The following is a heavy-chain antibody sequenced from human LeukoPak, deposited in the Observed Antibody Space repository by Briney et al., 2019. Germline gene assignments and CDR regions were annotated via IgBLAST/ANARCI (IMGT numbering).Heavy chain of an antibody. Sequence: PSFQGQVTISADKSISTAYLQWSSLKASDTAMYYCARHGSGIPAFDVWGQGTMVTVSS. J-gene: IGHJ3*01. V-gene: IGHV5-51*01. D-gene: IGHD3-10*01. CDR3: ARHGSGIPAFDV.